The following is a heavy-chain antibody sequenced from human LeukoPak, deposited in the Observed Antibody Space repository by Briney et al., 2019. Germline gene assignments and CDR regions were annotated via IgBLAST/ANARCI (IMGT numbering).Heavy chain of an antibody. CDR3: ARVRDGDYSYYFDY. CDR2: IYCSGST. J-gene: IGHJ4*02. Sequence: SQTLSLTCTVSGGSISSGDYYWSWVRQPPGKGLEWIGYIYCSGSTYYNPSLKSRVTISVDMSKSQFSLKLSSVTAADTAVYYCARVRDGDYSYYFDYWGQGTLVTVSS. V-gene: IGHV4-30-4*01. CDR1: GGSISSGDYY. D-gene: IGHD4-17*01.